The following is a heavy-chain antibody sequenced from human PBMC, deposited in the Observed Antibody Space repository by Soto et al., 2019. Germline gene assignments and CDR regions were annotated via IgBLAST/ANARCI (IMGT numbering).Heavy chain of an antibody. CDR2: ISSRGIST. D-gene: IGHD3-22*01. V-gene: IGHV3-48*03. Sequence: DVQLVESGGALVQPGGSLRLSCVGSGLTFSSFDKNWVRQAPGKGLEWISYISSRGISTYYADSVKGRFTISRDNAENSLFLQMNSLRVEDTAVYYCSRALTHYYDTSGPAFGYWGQGTLLTVSS. J-gene: IGHJ4*02. CDR3: SRALTHYYDTSGPAFGY. CDR1: GLTFSSFD.